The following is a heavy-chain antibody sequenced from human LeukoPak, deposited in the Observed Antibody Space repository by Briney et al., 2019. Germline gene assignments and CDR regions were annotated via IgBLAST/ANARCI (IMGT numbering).Heavy chain of an antibody. CDR3: ARHAYGASEIGYYMDV. Sequence: GESLKTSRKSSGYRFPSYWIGWVRQMPGKGLEWMVVIYSGVSDTRYSPSFQGQVTISADNSISTAYLQCSSLMASDTAMDYCARHAYGASEIGYYMDVWGQGTTVTVSS. CDR2: IYSGVSDT. CDR1: GYRFPSYW. J-gene: IGHJ6*02. D-gene: IGHD3-22*01. V-gene: IGHV5-51*01.